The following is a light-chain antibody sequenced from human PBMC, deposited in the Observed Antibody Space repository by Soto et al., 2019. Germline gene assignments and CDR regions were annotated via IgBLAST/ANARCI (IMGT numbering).Light chain of an antibody. CDR1: QSVSSN. J-gene: IGKJ1*01. V-gene: IGKV3-15*01. CDR2: GAS. Sequence: EVVMTQSPATLSVSLGDRATLSCRASQSVSSNLAWYQQKPGQAPRLLIYGASTRATGIPARFSGSGSATDFTLTISRLEPEDFAVYYCQQYGSSPPWTFGQGTKVDIK. CDR3: QQYGSSPPWT.